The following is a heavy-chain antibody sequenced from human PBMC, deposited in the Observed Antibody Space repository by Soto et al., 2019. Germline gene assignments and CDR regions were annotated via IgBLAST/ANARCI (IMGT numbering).Heavy chain of an antibody. CDR1: GFTFSDYY. V-gene: IGHV3-11*01. Sequence: QVQLVESGGGLVKPGGSLRLSCAASGFTFSDYYMSWIRQAPGKGLEWVSYSSSSGSTIYYADSVKGRFTISRDNAKNSLYLQMHSLGAEDTAVYYCARDRDTRAVRLYNWFDPWGQGTLVTVSS. CDR2: SSSSGSTI. J-gene: IGHJ5*02. CDR3: ARDRDTRAVRLYNWFDP. D-gene: IGHD3-10*01.